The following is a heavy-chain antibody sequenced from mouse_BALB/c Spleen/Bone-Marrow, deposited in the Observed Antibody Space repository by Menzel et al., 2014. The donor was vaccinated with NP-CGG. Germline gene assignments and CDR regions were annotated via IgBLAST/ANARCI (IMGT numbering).Heavy chain of an antibody. V-gene: IGHV3-6*02. CDR2: ISYDGSN. Sequence: EVQLQESGPGLVKPSQSLSLTCSVTGYSITSGYFWNWIRQFPGNKLEWMGYISYDGSNNYNPSLKNRISITHDTSKNQFCLKLSSVTSEDTATYDCARTYYRYGAYYFDFWGQGTTLTVSS. D-gene: IGHD2-14*01. CDR3: ARTYYRYGAYYFDF. J-gene: IGHJ2*01. CDR1: GYSITSGYF.